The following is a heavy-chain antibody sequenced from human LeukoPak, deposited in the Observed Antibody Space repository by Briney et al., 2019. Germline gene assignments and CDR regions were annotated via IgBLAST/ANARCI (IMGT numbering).Heavy chain of an antibody. CDR2: INPNSGGT. CDR3: ARGGTVVAGLDY. V-gene: IGHV1-2*02. J-gene: IGHJ4*02. D-gene: IGHD6-19*01. CDR1: AYTFTSYY. Sequence: ASVKVSCKASAYTFTSYYVYWVRQAPGQGLEWMGWINPNSGGTSYAQKFQGRVTLTRDTSISTAHMELSSLSSDDTAVYYCARGGTVVAGLDYWGQGTLVPVSS.